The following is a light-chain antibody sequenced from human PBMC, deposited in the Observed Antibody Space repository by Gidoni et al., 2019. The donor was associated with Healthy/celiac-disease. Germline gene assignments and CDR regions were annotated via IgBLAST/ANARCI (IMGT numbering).Light chain of an antibody. Sequence: DIVMNQSPLALLVTPGEPASISCRPSQSLLHSNGYNYLDWYLQKPGQSPQLLIYLGSNRAAGVPGRFSGSGSGTDFTLNISRVEAEDFGVYYCMQALQTPWAFGQGTKVEIK. CDR1: QSLLHSNGYNY. CDR3: MQALQTPWA. V-gene: IGKV2-28*01. CDR2: LGS. J-gene: IGKJ1*01.